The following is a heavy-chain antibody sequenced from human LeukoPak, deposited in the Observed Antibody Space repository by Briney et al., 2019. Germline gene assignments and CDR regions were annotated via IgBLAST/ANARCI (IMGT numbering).Heavy chain of an antibody. CDR2: VYYSGST. CDR3: ASSASGWTFYFDC. V-gene: IGHV4-59*08. J-gene: IGHJ4*02. Sequence: SETLSLTCTVSGGSIRSYYWSWIRQPPGKGLEWIGYVYYSGSTNYNPSLKSRVTISVDTSKNQFSLKLSSVTAADTAVYYCASSASGWTFYFDCWGQGTLVTVSS. D-gene: IGHD6-19*01. CDR1: GGSIRSYY.